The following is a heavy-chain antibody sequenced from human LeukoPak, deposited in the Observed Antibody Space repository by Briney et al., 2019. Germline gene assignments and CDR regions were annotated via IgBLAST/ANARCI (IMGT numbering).Heavy chain of an antibody. CDR1: GFTFSSYS. V-gene: IGHV3-48*01. Sequence: PGGSLRLSCAASGFTFSSYSMNWVRQAPGKGLEWVSYISSSSSTIYYADSVKGRFTISRDNAKNSLYLQMNSLRAEDTAVYYCARGYYGSGSYYSWAPPGLDYWGQGTLVTVSS. J-gene: IGHJ4*02. CDR3: ARGYYGSGSYYSWAPPGLDY. CDR2: ISSSSSTI. D-gene: IGHD3-10*01.